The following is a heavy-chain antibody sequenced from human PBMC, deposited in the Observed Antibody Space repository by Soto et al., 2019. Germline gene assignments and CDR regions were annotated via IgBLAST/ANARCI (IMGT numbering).Heavy chain of an antibody. CDR1: GCTFSSYA. CDR2: ISYDGSNK. CDR3: ARDWLVWFGTLLYPHEVNY. Sequence: PGGSLRLSCAASGCTFSSYAMHWVRQAPGKVLEWVAVISYDGSNKNYADSVKGRFTISRDNSKNTLYLQMNSLRAEDTAVYYFARDWLVWFGTLLYPHEVNYWGQGTLVTVSA. V-gene: IGHV3-30-3*01. D-gene: IGHD3-10*01. J-gene: IGHJ4*02.